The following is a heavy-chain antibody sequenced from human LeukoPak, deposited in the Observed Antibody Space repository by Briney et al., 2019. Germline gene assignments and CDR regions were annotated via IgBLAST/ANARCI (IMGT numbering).Heavy chain of an antibody. CDR3: ARGAPTYTSGFYYGY. Sequence: GGSLRLSCAVSGFTFSSYNMSWVRQAPGKGLEWVSYITSSGFITYYGDSVKGRFTISRDNAKNSHYLQMNSLRADDTAVYYCARGAPTYTSGFYYGYWGQGTLVTVSS. V-gene: IGHV3-48*01. D-gene: IGHD3-22*01. J-gene: IGHJ4*02. CDR1: GFTFSSYN. CDR2: ITSSGFIT.